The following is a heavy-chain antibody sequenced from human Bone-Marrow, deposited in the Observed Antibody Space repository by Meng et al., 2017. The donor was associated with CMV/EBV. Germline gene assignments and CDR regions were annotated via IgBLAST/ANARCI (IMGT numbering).Heavy chain of an antibody. D-gene: IGHD6-13*01. CDR3: AREKLMEDSGVAAGGPYDMDV. Sequence: ASVKVSCKASGYTFTSYYMHWVRQAPGQGLEWMGIINPSGGSTSYAQKFQGRVTMTRDTSTSTDYMELSSLRSEDTAVYYCAREKLMEDSGVAAGGPYDMDVWGHGTSVTVSS. J-gene: IGHJ6*02. CDR2: INPSGGST. V-gene: IGHV1-46*01. CDR1: GYTFTSYY.